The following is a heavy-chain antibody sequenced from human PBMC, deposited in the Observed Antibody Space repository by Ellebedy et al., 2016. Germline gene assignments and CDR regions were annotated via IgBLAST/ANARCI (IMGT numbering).Heavy chain of an antibody. V-gene: IGHV1-18*01. D-gene: IGHD3-10*01. CDR1: GYTFTSYG. J-gene: IGHJ6*02. CDR2: ISAYNNNT. Sequence: ASVKVSCKASGYTFTSYGISWVRQAPGQGLEWMGWISAYNNNTNYAQKFQGRVTMTTDTSTSTAYMELRSLRSDDTAVYYCAREFSALWFGESLSGMDVWGQGTTVTVSS. CDR3: AREFSALWFGESLSGMDV.